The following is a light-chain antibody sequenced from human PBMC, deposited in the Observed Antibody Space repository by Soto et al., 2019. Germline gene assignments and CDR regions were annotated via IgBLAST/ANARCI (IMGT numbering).Light chain of an antibody. CDR2: GTY. V-gene: IGKV3-20*01. J-gene: IGKJ2*01. Sequence: VLTQSPGTLSLSPGERATLSCRAGQSVSSGSLAWYQQKPGQAPRLLIYGTYTRATGIPDSFSGSGSGTDFTLTISRRQPEDFAVYYCQQDGPSPLSTFGQGTKLEIK. CDR3: QQDGPSPLST. CDR1: QSVSSGS.